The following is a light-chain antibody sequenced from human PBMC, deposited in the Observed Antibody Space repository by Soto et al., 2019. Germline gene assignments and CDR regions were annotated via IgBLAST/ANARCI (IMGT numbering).Light chain of an antibody. CDR2: GAS. CDR3: QQYGSSPRT. Sequence: EIVLTQSPGTLSLSPGERATLSCRASQSVSSSHLAWYQQKPGQAPRLLIFGASSRATGIPDRFGGSGSGTDFTLTISALETEDFAVYFCQQYGSSPRTLGQGTKVEIK. V-gene: IGKV3-20*01. J-gene: IGKJ1*01. CDR1: QSVSSSH.